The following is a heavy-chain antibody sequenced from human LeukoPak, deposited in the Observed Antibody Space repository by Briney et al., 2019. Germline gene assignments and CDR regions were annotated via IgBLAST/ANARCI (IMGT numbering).Heavy chain of an antibody. V-gene: IGHV4-34*01. J-gene: IGHJ6*03. D-gene: IGHD2-2*01. Sequence: SETLSLTCAVYGGSFSGYYWSWIRQPPGKGLEWIGEINHSGSTNYNPSLKSRVTISVDTSKNQFSLKLSSVTAADTAVYYCARVRRAIPAAMLYYYYMDVWGKGTTVTVSS. CDR1: GGSFSGYY. CDR2: INHSGST. CDR3: ARVRRAIPAAMLYYYYMDV.